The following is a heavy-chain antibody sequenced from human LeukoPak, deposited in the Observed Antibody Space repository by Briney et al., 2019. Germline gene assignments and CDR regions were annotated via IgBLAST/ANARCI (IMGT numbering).Heavy chain of an antibody. Sequence: GESLKISCKGSGYSINNYWIGWVRQMPGKGVEWMGIIYPADSDIRYSPSFQGRVTISADKSISTAYLQWSSLKASDTAMYYCARQEYCSGGSCYTWFDPWGQGTLVTVSS. D-gene: IGHD2-15*01. CDR3: ARQEYCSGGSCYTWFDP. V-gene: IGHV5-51*01. CDR1: GYSINNYW. CDR2: IYPADSDI. J-gene: IGHJ5*02.